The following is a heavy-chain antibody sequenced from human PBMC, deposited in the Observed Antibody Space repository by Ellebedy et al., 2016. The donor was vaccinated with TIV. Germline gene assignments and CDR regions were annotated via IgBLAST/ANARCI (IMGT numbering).Heavy chain of an antibody. CDR2: ISGGGST. CDR1: GFTFSSYA. CDR3: AKGDAAEYFQH. Sequence: GGSLRLSCAASGFTFSSYAMSWVRQAPGKGLEWVSAISGGGSTYYADSVKGRFTISRDNSKNTLYLQMNSLRAEETAVYYCAKGDAAEYFQHWGQGTLVTVSS. J-gene: IGHJ1*01. V-gene: IGHV3-23*01. D-gene: IGHD5-24*01.